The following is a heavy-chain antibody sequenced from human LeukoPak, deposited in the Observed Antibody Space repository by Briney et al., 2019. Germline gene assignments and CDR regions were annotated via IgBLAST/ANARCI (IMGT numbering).Heavy chain of an antibody. CDR2: INHSGST. J-gene: IGHJ6*03. CDR1: GGSFSGYY. D-gene: IGHD3-3*01. Sequence: SETLSLTCAVYGGSFSGYYWSWIRQPAGKGLEWIGEINHSGSTDYNPSLKSRVTISVDTSKNQFSLKLSSVTAADTAVYYCARGHPSSLLSYYDFWSGYSYYYYYMDVWGKGTTVTVSS. CDR3: ARGHPSSLLSYYDFWSGYSYYYYYMDV. V-gene: IGHV4-34*01.